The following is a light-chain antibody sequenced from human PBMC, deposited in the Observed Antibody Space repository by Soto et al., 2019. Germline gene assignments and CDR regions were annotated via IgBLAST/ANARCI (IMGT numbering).Light chain of an antibody. CDR1: TGAVTSGHY. V-gene: IGLV7-46*01. CDR2: DTN. Sequence: QAVVTQEPSLTVSPGGTVTLTCGSSTGAVTSGHYPDWFQQKPGQAPRTLIYDTNNKHSWTPARFSGSLLGGKAALTLSGAQPEDEAEYYCLLYYSGAKVLGGGTKLTVL. CDR3: LLYYSGAKV. J-gene: IGLJ3*02.